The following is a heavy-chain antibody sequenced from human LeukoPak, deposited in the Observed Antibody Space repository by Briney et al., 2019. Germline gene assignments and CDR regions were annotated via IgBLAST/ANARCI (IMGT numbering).Heavy chain of an antibody. Sequence: PGGSLRLSCAASGFTFTSYAMSWVRQAPGKGLEWVSAISGSGGSGGSTYYADSVKGRFTISRDNSKNTLYLQMNSLRAEDTAVYYCARDRRYYDSSGYYPGYFDYWGQGTLVTVSS. D-gene: IGHD3-22*01. CDR3: ARDRRYYDSSGYYPGYFDY. CDR2: ISGSGGSGGST. CDR1: GFTFTSYA. V-gene: IGHV3-23*01. J-gene: IGHJ4*02.